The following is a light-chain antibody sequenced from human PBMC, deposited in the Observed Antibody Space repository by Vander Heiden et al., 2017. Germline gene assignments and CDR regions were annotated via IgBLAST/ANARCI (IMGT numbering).Light chain of an antibody. J-gene: IGKJ1*01. CDR2: LGS. CDR3: MQALQNPSS. CDR1: QSLLHRNGYNY. Sequence: DVVLTQSPLSLPVTPGEPASISCRSSQSLLHRNGYNYLDWYLQKPGQSQQLRIYLGSNRASGVPDRFSGSGSGTDFTLRISRVEAEDVGVYYCMQALQNPSSFGQGTKVEIK. V-gene: IGKV2-28*01.